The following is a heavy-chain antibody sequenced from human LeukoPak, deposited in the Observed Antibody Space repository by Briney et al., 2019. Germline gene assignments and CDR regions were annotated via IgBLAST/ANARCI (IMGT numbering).Heavy chain of an antibody. CDR2: IIPIFGTA. J-gene: IGHJ4*02. CDR1: RYTFTAYY. V-gene: IGHV1-69*13. CDR3: ARDKGAVVDY. D-gene: IGHD2-15*01. Sequence: GASVKVSCKASRYTFTAYYMHWVRQAPGQGLEWMGGIIPIFGTANYAQKFQGRVTITADESTSTAYMELSSLRSEDTAVYYCARDKGAVVDYWGQGTLVTVSS.